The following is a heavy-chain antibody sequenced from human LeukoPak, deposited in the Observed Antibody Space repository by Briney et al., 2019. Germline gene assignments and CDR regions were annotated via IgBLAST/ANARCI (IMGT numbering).Heavy chain of an antibody. CDR2: IYYSGST. CDR1: GGSISSTSYY. CDR3: ARLLRVGYCSTTTCNWFDP. Sequence: SETLSLTCVVSGGSISSTSYYWGWIRQPPGKGLEWIGSIYYSGSTYYSPSLKSRVTISVDTSKNQFSLKLSSVTAADTAVYYCARLLRVGYCSTTTCNWFDPWGQGTLVAVSS. J-gene: IGHJ5*02. D-gene: IGHD2-2*03. V-gene: IGHV4-39*07.